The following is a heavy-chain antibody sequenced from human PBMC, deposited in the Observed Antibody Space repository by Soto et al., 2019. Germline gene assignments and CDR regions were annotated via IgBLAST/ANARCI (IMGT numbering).Heavy chain of an antibody. Sequence: QLQLLESGPGLVRPSETLSLTCTVSGDSISSSHYYWDWIRQPPGKGLEWIGGLYYSGNTYFNPSLKSRVTISVDTSKNQFSLNLSSVTAADTAVYYCAVRLGGRDDPFYFWGQGTMATVSS. CDR1: GDSISSSHYY. V-gene: IGHV4-39*01. CDR2: LYYSGNT. D-gene: IGHD1-26*01. J-gene: IGHJ3*01. CDR3: AVRLGGRDDPFYF.